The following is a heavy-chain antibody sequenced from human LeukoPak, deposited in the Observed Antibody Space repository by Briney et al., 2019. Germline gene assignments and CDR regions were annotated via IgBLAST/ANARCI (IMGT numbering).Heavy chain of an antibody. CDR3: AKANYDYAWGSYRAISAFDY. CDR2: IYSGGST. V-gene: IGHV3-66*01. Sequence: GGSLRLSCAASGFTVSSNYMSWVRQAPGKGLEWVSVIYSGGSTYYADSVKGRFTISRDNSKNTLYLQMNSLRAEDTAVYYCAKANYDYAWGSYRAISAFDYWGQGTLVTVSS. CDR1: GFTVSSNY. D-gene: IGHD3-16*02. J-gene: IGHJ4*02.